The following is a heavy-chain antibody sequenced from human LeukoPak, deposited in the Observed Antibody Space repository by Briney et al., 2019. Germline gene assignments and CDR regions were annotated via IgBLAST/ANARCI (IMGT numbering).Heavy chain of an antibody. CDR1: SGSISSSNYY. CDR2: ISTIGIT. CDR3: ARDGCGGSCFHYYYYYMDV. V-gene: IGHV4-61*09. D-gene: IGHD2-15*01. Sequence: SETLSLTCTVSSGSISSSNYYWSWIRQPAGKGLEWIGHISTIGITNYNPSLNSRVTISIDTSKNQFSLKLSSVTAADTAVYYCARDGCGGSCFHYYYYYMDVWGKGTTVTISS. J-gene: IGHJ6*03.